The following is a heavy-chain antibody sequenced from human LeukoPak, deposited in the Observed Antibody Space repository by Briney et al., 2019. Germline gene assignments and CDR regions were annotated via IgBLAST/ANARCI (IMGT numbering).Heavy chain of an antibody. V-gene: IGHV3-48*04. CDR2: ISETSSTI. CDR3: ARARPSDY. J-gene: IGHJ4*02. CDR1: GFTFSTYS. Sequence: PGGSLRLSCAASGFTFSTYSMNWVRQAPGKGLEWVSYISETSSTIYYADSVKGRITISRDNAKDSLYLQMNSLRAEDTAVYYCARARPSDYWGQGTLVTVSS.